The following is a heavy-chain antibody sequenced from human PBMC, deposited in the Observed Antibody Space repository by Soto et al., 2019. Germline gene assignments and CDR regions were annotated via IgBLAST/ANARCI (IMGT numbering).Heavy chain of an antibody. CDR3: GRAVSNIDY. CDR1: GASISSYY. Sequence: SETQSLTYTVLGASISSYYGRWIRQPPGKGLEWIGYIYYSGSTNYNPSLKSRVTISVGTSKNQFSLKLSSVTAADTAVYYCGRAVSNIDYWGQGTLVTVSS. CDR2: IYYSGST. V-gene: IGHV4-59*01. D-gene: IGHD6-19*01. J-gene: IGHJ4*02.